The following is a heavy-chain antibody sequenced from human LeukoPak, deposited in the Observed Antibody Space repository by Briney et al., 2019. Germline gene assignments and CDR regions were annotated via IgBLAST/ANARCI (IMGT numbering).Heavy chain of an antibody. CDR3: ARDKDEGYSGYDLDN. CDR2: INPNSGGT. V-gene: IGHV1-2*02. J-gene: IGHJ4*02. CDR1: GYTFTGYY. Sequence: ASVNVSFKASGYTFTGYYMHWVRQAPGQGLEWMGWINPNSGGTNYAQKFQGRVTMTRDTSISTAYMELSRLRSDDTAVYYCARDKDEGYSGYDLDNWGQGTLVTVSS. D-gene: IGHD5-12*01.